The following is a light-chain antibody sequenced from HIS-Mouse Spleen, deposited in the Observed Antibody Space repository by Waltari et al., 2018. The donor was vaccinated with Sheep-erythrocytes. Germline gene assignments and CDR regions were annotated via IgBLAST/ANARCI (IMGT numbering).Light chain of an antibody. CDR1: KLGDKY. V-gene: IGLV3-1*01. CDR2: QDS. Sequence: SYELTQPPSVSVSPGQTASITCSGDKLGDKYACWYQQKPGQSPVLVIYQDSKRPSGIPERFSGSHSGNTATLTLSGTQAMDEADYYCQAWDSSTAVFGGGTKLTVL. CDR3: QAWDSSTAV. J-gene: IGLJ2*01.